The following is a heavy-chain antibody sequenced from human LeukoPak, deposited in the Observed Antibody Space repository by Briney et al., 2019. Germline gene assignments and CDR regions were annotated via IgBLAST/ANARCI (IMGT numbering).Heavy chain of an antibody. CDR1: GGSFSSSDYY. V-gene: IGHV4-39*01. D-gene: IGHD1-14*01. Sequence: PSETLSLTCTVSGGSFSSSDYYWGCIRQPPGKGLEWIGSIYYSGTTYYNPSLKSRVTISVDTSKKQFSLKLRSVTAADTAVYYCARHEWGITNAFDIWGQGTMVTVSS. J-gene: IGHJ3*02. CDR2: IYYSGTT. CDR3: ARHEWGITNAFDI.